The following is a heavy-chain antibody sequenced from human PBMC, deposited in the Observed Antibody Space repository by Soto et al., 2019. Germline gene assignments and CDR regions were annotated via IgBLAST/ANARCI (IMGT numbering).Heavy chain of an antibody. CDR2: ISWDGGST. CDR3: AKARRGAAAGTAPIDY. Sequence: GESLKISCASSGFTFDDYTMHWVRQAPGKGLEWVSLISWDGGSTYYADSVKGRFTISRDNSKNSLYLQMNSLITEDTALYYCAKARRGAAAGTAPIDYWGQGTLVTVSS. D-gene: IGHD6-13*01. V-gene: IGHV3-43*01. CDR1: GFTFDDYT. J-gene: IGHJ4*02.